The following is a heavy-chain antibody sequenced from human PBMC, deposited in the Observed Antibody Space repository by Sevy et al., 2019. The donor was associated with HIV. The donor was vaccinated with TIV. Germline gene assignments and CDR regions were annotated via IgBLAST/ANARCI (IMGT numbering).Heavy chain of an antibody. CDR2: ISAYNGNT. D-gene: IGHD1-26*01. V-gene: IGHV1-18*01. J-gene: IGHJ1*01. Sequence: ASVKVSCKASGYTFTSYGISWVRQAPGQGLEWMGWISAYNGNTNYAQKLQGRVTMTTDTSTSTAYMELRSLRSDDTAVYYCARDGSASYYGSSVQHWGQGTLVTVSS. CDR1: GYTFTSYG. CDR3: ARDGSASYYGSSVQH.